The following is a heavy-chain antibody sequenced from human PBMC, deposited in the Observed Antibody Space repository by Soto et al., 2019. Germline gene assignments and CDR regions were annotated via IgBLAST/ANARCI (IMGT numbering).Heavy chain of an antibody. D-gene: IGHD6-19*01. J-gene: IGHJ4*02. CDR3: AKDREILEGIAVAGTLDY. V-gene: IGHV3-30*18. CDR1: GFTFSSYG. CDR2: ISYDGSNK. Sequence: QVQLVESGGGVVQPGRCLRLSCAASGFTFSSYGMHWVRQAPGKGLEWVAVISYDGSNKYYADSVKGRFTISRDNSKNTLYLQMNSLRAEDTAVYYCAKDREILEGIAVAGTLDYWGQGTLVTVSS.